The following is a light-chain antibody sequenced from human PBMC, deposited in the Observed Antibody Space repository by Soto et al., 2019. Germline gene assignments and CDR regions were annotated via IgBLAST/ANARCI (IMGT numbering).Light chain of an antibody. CDR1: SSDVGGYNY. Sequence: QSALTQPRSVSGSPGQSVTISCSGTSSDVGGYNYVSWYQQDPGKAPKVMIYDVNKRPSGVPDRFSGSKSGNTASLTISGLQAEDEADYYCCSYAGSYTYVFGTGTKVTVL. CDR2: DVN. CDR3: CSYAGSYTYV. J-gene: IGLJ1*01. V-gene: IGLV2-11*01.